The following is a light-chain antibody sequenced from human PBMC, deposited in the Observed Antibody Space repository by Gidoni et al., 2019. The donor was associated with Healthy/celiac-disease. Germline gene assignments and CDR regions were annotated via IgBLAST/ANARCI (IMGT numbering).Light chain of an antibody. CDR1: QSVSSSY. J-gene: IGKJ2*01. CDR2: GAS. CDR3: QQYGSPPVT. Sequence: EVVLTQSPVALSLSPGESATLSSRSSQSVSSSYLAWYQQKPGQAPRLLIYGASSRATGIPDRFSGSGSGTDFTLTISRLEPEDFAVYYCQQYGSPPVTFGQGTKLEIK. V-gene: IGKV3-20*01.